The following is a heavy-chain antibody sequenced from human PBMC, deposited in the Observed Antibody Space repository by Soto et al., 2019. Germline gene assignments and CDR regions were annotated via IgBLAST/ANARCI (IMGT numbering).Heavy chain of an antibody. CDR2: ISGSGGST. D-gene: IGHD6-13*01. CDR1: GFTFSSYT. J-gene: IGHJ4*02. Sequence: GGSLRVSCAAAGFTFSSYTMTWVRQAPGKGLEWVSAISGSGGSTYYADSVKGRFTISRDDSKNTLYLQMNTLRAEDTAIYYCAKVSSSWYAGFFDLWGQGTLVTVSS. CDR3: AKVSSSWYAGFFDL. V-gene: IGHV3-23*01.